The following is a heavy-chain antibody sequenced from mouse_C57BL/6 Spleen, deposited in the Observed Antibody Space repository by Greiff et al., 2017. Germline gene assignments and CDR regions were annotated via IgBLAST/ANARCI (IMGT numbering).Heavy chain of an antibody. D-gene: IGHD2-13*01. V-gene: IGHV1-50*01. Sequence: QVQLQQPGAELVKPGASVKLSCKASGYTFTSYWMHWVKQRPGQGLEWIGGIDPSDSYTNYNQKFKGKATLTVDTSSSTAYMQLSSLTSEDSAVYYCARSGRVLTTGDYWGQGTSVTVSS. J-gene: IGHJ4*01. CDR3: ARSGRVLTTGDY. CDR2: IDPSDSYT. CDR1: GYTFTSYW.